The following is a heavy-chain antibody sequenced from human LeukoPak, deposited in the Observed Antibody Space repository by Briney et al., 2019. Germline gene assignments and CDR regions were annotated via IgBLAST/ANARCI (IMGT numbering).Heavy chain of an antibody. CDR3: ARVQREYYYDSSGIMGN. CDR1: GFTFSSYG. CDR2: IRYDGSNK. J-gene: IGHJ4*02. V-gene: IGHV3-30*02. Sequence: GGSLRLSCAASGFTFSSYGMHWVRQAPGKGLEWVAFIRYDGSNKYYADSVKGRFTISRDNSKNTLYLQMNSLRAEDTAVYYCARVQREYYYDSSGIMGNWGQGTLVTVSS. D-gene: IGHD3-22*01.